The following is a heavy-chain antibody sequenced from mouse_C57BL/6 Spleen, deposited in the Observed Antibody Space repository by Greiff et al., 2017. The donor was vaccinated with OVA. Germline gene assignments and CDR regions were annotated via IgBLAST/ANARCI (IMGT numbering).Heavy chain of an antibody. J-gene: IGHJ4*01. CDR1: GYAFSSYW. Sequence: VKLQESGAELVKPGASVKISCKASGYAFSSYWMNWVKQRPGKGLEWIGQIYPGDGDTNYNGKFKGKATLTADKSSSTAYMQLSSLTSEDSAVYFCAGIYSNYDAMDYWGQGTSVTVSS. CDR3: AGIYSNYDAMDY. CDR2: IYPGDGDT. D-gene: IGHD2-5*01. V-gene: IGHV1-80*01.